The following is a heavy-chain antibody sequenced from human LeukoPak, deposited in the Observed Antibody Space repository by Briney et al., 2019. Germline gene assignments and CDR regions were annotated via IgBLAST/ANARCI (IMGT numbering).Heavy chain of an antibody. J-gene: IGHJ4*02. V-gene: IGHV4-4*02. D-gene: IGHD6-13*01. CDR1: GGSISSSNW. CDR2: IYHSGST. CDR3: ARVGAAAGRGFDY. Sequence: SGTLSLTCAVSGGSISSSNWWSWVRQPPGKGLEWIGEIYHSGSTNYNPSLKSRVTISVDKSKNQFSLKLSSVTAADTAVYYCARVGAAAGRGFDYWGQGTLVTVSS.